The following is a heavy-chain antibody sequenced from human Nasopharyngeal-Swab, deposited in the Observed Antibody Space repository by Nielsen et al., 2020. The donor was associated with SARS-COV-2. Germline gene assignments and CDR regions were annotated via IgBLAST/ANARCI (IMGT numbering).Heavy chain of an antibody. CDR2: ISSSGSTI. D-gene: IGHD3-22*01. Sequence: GESLKISCVASGFTFSAYSMSWIRQAPGKGLEWVSYISSSGSTIYYADSVKGRFTISRDNAKNSLYLQMNSLRAEDTAVYYCARDFLNYYDSSGYYSGAYYYGMDVWGQGTTVTVSS. J-gene: IGHJ6*02. CDR3: ARDFLNYYDSSGYYSGAYYYGMDV. CDR1: GFTFSAYS. V-gene: IGHV3-11*01.